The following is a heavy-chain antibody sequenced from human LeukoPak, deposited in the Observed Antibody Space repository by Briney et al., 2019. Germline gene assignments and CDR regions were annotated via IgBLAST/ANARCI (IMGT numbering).Heavy chain of an antibody. Sequence: SETLSLTCTVSDGSISSYYWSWIRQPPGKGLEWIGYIYYSGSTNYNPSLKSRVTISVDTSKNQFSLKLSSVTAADTAVYYCARGLKQWQVKDYYYYMDVWGKGTTVTVSS. D-gene: IGHD6-19*01. CDR2: IYYSGST. V-gene: IGHV4-59*01. CDR1: DGSISSYY. J-gene: IGHJ6*03. CDR3: ARGLKQWQVKDYYYYMDV.